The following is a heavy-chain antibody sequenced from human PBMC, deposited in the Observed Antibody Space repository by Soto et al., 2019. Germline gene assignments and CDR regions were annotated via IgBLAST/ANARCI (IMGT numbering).Heavy chain of an antibody. J-gene: IGHJ4*02. D-gene: IGHD4-17*01. CDR2: INPNSGGT. V-gene: IGHV1-2*04. Sequence: ASVKVSCKASGYTFTGYYMHWVRQAPGQGLEWMGWINPNSGGTNYAQKFQGWVTMTRDTSTSTAYMELSRLRSDDTAVYYCAREVEGDYGYFDYWGQGTLVTVSS. CDR1: GYTFTGYY. CDR3: AREVEGDYGYFDY.